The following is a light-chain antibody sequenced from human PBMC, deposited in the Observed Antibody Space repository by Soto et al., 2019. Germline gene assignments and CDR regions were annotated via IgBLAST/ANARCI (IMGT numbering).Light chain of an antibody. CDR1: QSVSSY. Sequence: EIVFTQSPATLSLSPGERATLSCRASQSVSSYLAWYQQKPVQAPRLLIYGASTRATGIPARFSGSGSGTDFTLTISSLQSEDFAVYYCQQDNGWPLTFGGGTKVDIK. V-gene: IGKV3-15*01. J-gene: IGKJ4*01. CDR3: QQDNGWPLT. CDR2: GAS.